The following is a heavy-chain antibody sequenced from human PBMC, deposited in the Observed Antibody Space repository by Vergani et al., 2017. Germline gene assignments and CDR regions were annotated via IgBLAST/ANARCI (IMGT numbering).Heavy chain of an antibody. V-gene: IGHV5-51*01. CDR2: IYPADSDT. Sequence: EVELVQSGPEMSKPGASLIISCNGSDYSFGNYWISWVRQRPGKGLEWMGIIYPADSDTRYSPSFQGQITISDDKSISNAFLQEDSLNASVTALYYCARHTRYTDSWGQGTLVTVSS. CDR1: DYSFGNYW. J-gene: IGHJ4*02. CDR3: ARHTRYTDS. D-gene: IGHD1-1*01.